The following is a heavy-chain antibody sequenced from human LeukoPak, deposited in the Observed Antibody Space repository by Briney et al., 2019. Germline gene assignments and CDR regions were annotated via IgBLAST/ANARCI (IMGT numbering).Heavy chain of an antibody. J-gene: IGHJ6*03. D-gene: IGHD2/OR15-2a*01. CDR3: ARPRIGLRRYHYVDV. Sequence: PSETLSLTCAVHGESLGTYSWSWIRQTPGKGLEWIGAIDRRGYASHNPSLKSRVTLSVDTSNDQFSLTLRSVTAADTGLYLCARPRIGLRRYHYVDVWGKGTTVTVTS. CDR2: IDRRGYA. V-gene: IGHV4-34*01. CDR1: GESLGTYS.